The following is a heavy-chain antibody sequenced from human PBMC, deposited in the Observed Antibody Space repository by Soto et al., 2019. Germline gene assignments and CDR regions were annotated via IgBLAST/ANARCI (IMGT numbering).Heavy chain of an antibody. D-gene: IGHD3-9*01. CDR1: GGSISSYY. J-gene: IGHJ4*02. CDR2: IYYSGST. V-gene: IGHV4-59*01. CDR3: ARGSKLRYFDWLTTHFDY. Sequence: QVQLQESGPGLVKPSETLSLTCTVSGGSISSYYWSWIRQPPGKGLEWIGYIYYSGSTNYNPSLKSRVTISVDTSQNQCSLKLSSVTAADTAVYYCARGSKLRYFDWLTTHFDYWGQGTLVTVSS.